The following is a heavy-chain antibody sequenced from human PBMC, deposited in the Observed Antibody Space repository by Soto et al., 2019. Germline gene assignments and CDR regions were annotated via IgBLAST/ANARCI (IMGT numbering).Heavy chain of an antibody. D-gene: IGHD1-26*01. CDR1: GGSFSGYY. V-gene: IGHV4-34*01. CDR2: IYYSGST. CDR3: ATQEVGGSYVYTFDP. J-gene: IGHJ5*02. Sequence: LSLTCAVYGGSFSGYYWTWIRQPPGTGLEWIGCIYYSGSTNYNPSLKSRVTISVDTSKNHFSLKLSSVTAADTAVYYCATQEVGGSYVYTFDPWGQGTLVTVSS.